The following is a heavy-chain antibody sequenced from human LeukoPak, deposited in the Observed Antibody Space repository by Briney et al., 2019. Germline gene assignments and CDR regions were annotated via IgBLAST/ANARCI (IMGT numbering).Heavy chain of an antibody. D-gene: IGHD6-13*01. V-gene: IGHV4-59*08. Sequence: SETLSLTCTVSGDSISSYYWSWIRQPPGKGLDWIGYIYYSGSTKYNPSLKSRVTISVDTSKNQFSLKLSSVTAADTAVYYCARPRIAAAGTQGEFDYWGQGTLVTVSS. J-gene: IGHJ4*02. CDR1: GDSISSYY. CDR2: IYYSGST. CDR3: ARPRIAAAGTQGEFDY.